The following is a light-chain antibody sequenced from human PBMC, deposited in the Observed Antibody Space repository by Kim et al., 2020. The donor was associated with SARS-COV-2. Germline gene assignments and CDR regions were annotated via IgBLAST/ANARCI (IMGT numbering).Light chain of an antibody. V-gene: IGKV1-17*03. J-gene: IGKJ4*01. CDR1: QDISNS. CDR3: LQHTSYPLS. CDR2: AAS. Sequence: SASVGERVTITCRASQDISNSLAWFRQKPGKVPERLIYAASSLQSGVPSRFSGSGSETEFTLTISSLQPEDFATYYCLQHTSYPLSFGGGTKVEV.